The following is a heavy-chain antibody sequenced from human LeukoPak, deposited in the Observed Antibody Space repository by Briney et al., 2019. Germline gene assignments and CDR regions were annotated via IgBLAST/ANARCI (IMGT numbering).Heavy chain of an antibody. CDR2: ISSSGSTI. V-gene: IGHV3-11*04. CDR3: ARERGVIVGATFFDY. D-gene: IGHD1-26*01. Sequence: GGSLRLSCAASGFTFSDYYMSWIRQAPGKGLEWVSYISSSGSTIYYADSVKGRFTISRDNAKNSLYLQMNSLRDEDTGVYYCARERGVIVGATFFDYWGQGTLVTVSS. J-gene: IGHJ4*02. CDR1: GFTFSDYY.